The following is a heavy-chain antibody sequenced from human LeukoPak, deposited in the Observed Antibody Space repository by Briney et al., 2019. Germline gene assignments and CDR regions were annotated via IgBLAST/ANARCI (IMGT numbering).Heavy chain of an antibody. D-gene: IGHD6-13*01. J-gene: IGHJ4*02. CDR3: ARGAAAGRGPFDY. CDR2: IIPIFGTA. V-gene: IGHV1-69*13. CDR1: GGTFSSYA. Sequence: SVKVSCKASGGTFSSYAISWVRQTPGQGLEWMGGIIPIFGTANYAQKFQGRVTITADESTSTAYMELSSLRSEDTAVYYCARGAAAGRGPFDYWGQGTLVTVSS.